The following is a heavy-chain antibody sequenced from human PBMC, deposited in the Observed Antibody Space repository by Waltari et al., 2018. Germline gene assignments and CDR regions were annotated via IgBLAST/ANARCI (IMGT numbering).Heavy chain of an antibody. CDR3: ALSRYGLASPKFDP. V-gene: IGHV4-34*02. CDR1: GGSFGGYY. CDR2: IDHSGVT. D-gene: IGHD4-17*01. J-gene: IGHJ5*02. Sequence: QVQVQQWGAGLVKPSETLSLTCAVYGGSFGGYYWSCLSQPPGKALEWIGEIDHSGVTNYNPSLTSRATISVDTSRNQLSLKRTSVTAADTAIYYCALSRYGLASPKFDPWGQGTLVTVSS.